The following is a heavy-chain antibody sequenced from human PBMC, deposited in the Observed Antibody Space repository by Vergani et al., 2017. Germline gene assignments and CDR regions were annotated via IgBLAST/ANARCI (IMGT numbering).Heavy chain of an antibody. V-gene: IGHV4-39*01. CDR1: GASIRSSNYY. Sequence: QLQLQESGPGLVKPSATLSLTCSVPGASIRSSNYYLGWIRQPPGKGLERIASIYYSGSTYYNPSLKTQVTISVDTSKNQFSLKLSSVTAADTAVYFCARHSTVEWLVKLGWIDPWGQGILVTVSS. CDR2: IYYSGST. D-gene: IGHD6-19*01. J-gene: IGHJ5*02. CDR3: ARHSTVEWLVKLGWIDP.